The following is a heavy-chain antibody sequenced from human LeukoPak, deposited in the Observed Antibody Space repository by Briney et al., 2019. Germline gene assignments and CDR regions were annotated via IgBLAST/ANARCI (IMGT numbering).Heavy chain of an antibody. Sequence: PSETLSLTCAASGGSISSSNWWSWVRQPPGKGLEWIGEIYHSGSTNYNPSLKSRVTISVDKSKNQFSLKLSSVTAADTAVYYCARDHGIAAAYYYYGMDVWGQGTTVTVSS. D-gene: IGHD6-13*01. J-gene: IGHJ6*02. CDR1: GGSISSSNW. CDR3: ARDHGIAAAYYYYGMDV. CDR2: IYHSGST. V-gene: IGHV4-4*02.